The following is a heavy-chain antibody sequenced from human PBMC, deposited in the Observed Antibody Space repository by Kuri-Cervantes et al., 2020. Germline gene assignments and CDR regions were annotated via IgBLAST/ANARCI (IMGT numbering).Heavy chain of an antibody. CDR3: ARYYYGSGSYHFDY. CDR1: GFTFSSYW. CDR2: IKQDGSEK. J-gene: IGHJ4*02. D-gene: IGHD3-10*01. Sequence: GESLKISCAASGFTFSSYWMSWVRQAPGKGLEWVANIKQDGSEKYYVDSVKGRFTISRDDAKNSLYLQMNSLRAEDTAVYYCARYYYGSGSYHFDYWGQGTLVTVSS. V-gene: IGHV3-7*01.